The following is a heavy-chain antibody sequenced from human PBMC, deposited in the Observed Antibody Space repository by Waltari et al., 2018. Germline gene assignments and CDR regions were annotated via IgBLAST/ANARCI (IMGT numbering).Heavy chain of an antibody. J-gene: IGHJ5*02. V-gene: IGHV1-3*01. D-gene: IGHD6-13*01. Sequence: QVQLVQSGAEVKKPGASVKVACKASGYTFTDYAVHWMRQAPGQGLEWVGWINCVNGNKNYTPKCEGRVTNTMETSANKAYMEWSRLRSEDTAVYYCARGGERSTWYSRFDPWGQGTLVSVSS. CDR3: ARGGERSTWYSRFDP. CDR1: GYTFTDYA. CDR2: INCVNGNK.